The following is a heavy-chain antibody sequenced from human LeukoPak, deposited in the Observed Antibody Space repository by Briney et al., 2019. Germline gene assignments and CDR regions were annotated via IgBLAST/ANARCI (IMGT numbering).Heavy chain of an antibody. CDR3: AKGVSRTYGSGSYSGNWFDP. CDR1: GYTFTGYY. Sequence: EASVKVSCKASGYTFTGYYMHWVRQAPGQGLEWMGGIIPIFGTANYAQKFQGRVTITADKSTSTAYMELSSLRSEDTAVYYCAKGVSRTYGSGSYSGNWFDPWGQGTLVTVSS. D-gene: IGHD3-10*01. V-gene: IGHV1-69*06. CDR2: IIPIFGTA. J-gene: IGHJ5*02.